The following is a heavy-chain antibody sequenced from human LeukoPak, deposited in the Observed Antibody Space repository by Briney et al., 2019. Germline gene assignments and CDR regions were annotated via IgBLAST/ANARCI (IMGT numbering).Heavy chain of an antibody. CDR2: IYYSGST. D-gene: IGHD2-15*01. CDR3: ARHRIRGWFDP. J-gene: IGHJ5*02. Sequence: KTSETLSLTCTVSGGSISSSSYYWGWIRQPPGKGLEWIGSIYYSGSTYYNPSLKSRVTISVDTSKNQFSLKLSSVTAADTAVYYCARHRIRGWFDPWGQGTLVTVSS. CDR1: GGSISSSSYY. V-gene: IGHV4-39*01.